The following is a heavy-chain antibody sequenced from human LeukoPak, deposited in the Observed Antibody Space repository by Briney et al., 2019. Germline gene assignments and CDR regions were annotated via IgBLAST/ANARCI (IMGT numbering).Heavy chain of an antibody. J-gene: IGHJ4*02. CDR2: IYSGGST. Sequence: GGSLRLSCAASGFTVSSNYMSWVRQAPGKGLEWVSVIYSGGSTYYADSVKGRFTISRDNSKNTLYLQMNSLRAEDTAVYYCAKGDGDYSSYYFDYWGQGTLVTVSS. V-gene: IGHV3-53*01. CDR1: GFTVSSNY. D-gene: IGHD4-17*01. CDR3: AKGDGDYSSYYFDY.